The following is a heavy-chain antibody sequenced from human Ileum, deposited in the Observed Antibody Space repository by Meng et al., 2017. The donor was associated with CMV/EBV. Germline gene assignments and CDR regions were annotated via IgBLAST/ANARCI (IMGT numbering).Heavy chain of an antibody. CDR2: IFVSGST. J-gene: IGHJ2*01. D-gene: IGHD2-15*01. Sequence: VQLPGPGPGLVKLSESLSLTWPVSGGALGTYYWSWIRKPAGKGLEWLGRIFVSGSTTYNPSLESRLTMSVESSNNKFSLRLTSVTAADTAVYYCARDYCNGGSCYRFFDLWGRGTLVTVSS. CDR3: ARDYCNGGSCYRFFDL. CDR1: GGALGTYY. V-gene: IGHV4-4*07.